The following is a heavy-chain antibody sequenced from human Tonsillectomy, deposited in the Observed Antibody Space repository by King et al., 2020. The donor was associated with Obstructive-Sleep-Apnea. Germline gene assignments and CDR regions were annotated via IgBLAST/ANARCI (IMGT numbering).Heavy chain of an antibody. Sequence: LQLQESGSGLVKPSQTLSLTCAASGGSINSGGYSWSWIRQPPGKGLEWIGYIYHSGTTYYNPSLKSRVTISVDRSKNQFSLNLSSVTAADTAVYYCARDRAAAGFDPWGQGTLVTVSS. V-gene: IGHV4-30-2*01. CDR3: ARDRAAAGFDP. CDR2: IYHSGTT. D-gene: IGHD6-13*01. J-gene: IGHJ5*02. CDR1: GGSINSGGYS.